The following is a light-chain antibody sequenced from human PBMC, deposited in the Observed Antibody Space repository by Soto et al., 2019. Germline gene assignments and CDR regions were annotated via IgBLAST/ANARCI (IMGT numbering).Light chain of an antibody. V-gene: IGKV3-20*01. CDR2: GAF. J-gene: IGKJ1*01. CDR3: QEYGSSRA. CDR1: QSVSSSY. Sequence: EIVLTQSPGTLSLFPGERATLSCRASQSVSSSYLAWYQHKPGQAPRLLIYGAFTRATGIPDRFSGSGSGTDFTLTINRLEPEDFAVYYCQEYGSSRAFGQGTKVEIK.